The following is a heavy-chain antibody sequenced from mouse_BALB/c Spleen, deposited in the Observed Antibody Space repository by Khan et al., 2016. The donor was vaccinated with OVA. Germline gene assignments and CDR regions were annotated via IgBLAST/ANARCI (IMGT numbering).Heavy chain of an antibody. Sequence: EVPLVASGGGLVKPGGSLKLSCAASGFTFSSYAMSWVRQTPEKRLEWVATISSGGSYTYYPDSVKGRFTISRDNAKNTLYLHMSSLRYEDTYMYYFSRVYFGYFDQWGQGTTLTVSS. CDR2: ISSGGSYT. CDR1: GFTFSSYA. V-gene: IGHV5-9-1*01. D-gene: IGHD1-1*01. CDR3: SRVYFGYFDQ. J-gene: IGHJ2*01.